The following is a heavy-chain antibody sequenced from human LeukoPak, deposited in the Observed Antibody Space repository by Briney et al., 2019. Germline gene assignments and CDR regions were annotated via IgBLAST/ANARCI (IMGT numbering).Heavy chain of an antibody. CDR1: GGTFSSYA. CDR2: IIPIFGTA. Sequence: GASVKVSCKASGGTFSSYAISWVRQAPGQGLEWMGGIIPIFGTANYAQKFQGRVTITADESTSTAYMELSSLRSDDTAVYYCARDTYYYDSSGYYYAFDYWGQGTLVTVSS. V-gene: IGHV1-69*13. J-gene: IGHJ4*02. CDR3: ARDTYYYDSSGYYYAFDY. D-gene: IGHD3-22*01.